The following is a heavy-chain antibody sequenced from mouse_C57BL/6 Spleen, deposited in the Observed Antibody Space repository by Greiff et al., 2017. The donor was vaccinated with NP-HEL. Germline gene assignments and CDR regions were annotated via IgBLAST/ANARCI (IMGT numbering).Heavy chain of an antibody. CDR2: IYPGSGNT. J-gene: IGHJ3*01. CDR1: GYTFTDYY. Sequence: VQLQQSGAELVRPGASVKLSCKASGYTFTDYYINWVKQRPGQGLEWIARIYPGSGNTYYNEKFKGKATLTAEKSSSTAYMQLSSLTSEDSAVYFCARGEELLAWFAYWGQGTLVTVSA. CDR3: ARGEELLAWFAY. D-gene: IGHD2-1*01. V-gene: IGHV1-76*01.